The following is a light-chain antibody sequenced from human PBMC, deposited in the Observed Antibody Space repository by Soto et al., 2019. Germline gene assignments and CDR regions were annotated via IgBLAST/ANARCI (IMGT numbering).Light chain of an antibody. J-gene: IGLJ3*02. Sequence: QSALTQPPSVSGAPGQRVTISCTGSSSNIGAGYDVHWYQQIPGTAPKLLIYLNNNRPSGVHDRLSGSKSGTSASLAITWLQAEEEADYYCQSYDSSLSAGVFGGGTKLHVL. V-gene: IGLV1-40*01. CDR1: SSNIGAGYD. CDR3: QSYDSSLSAGV. CDR2: LNN.